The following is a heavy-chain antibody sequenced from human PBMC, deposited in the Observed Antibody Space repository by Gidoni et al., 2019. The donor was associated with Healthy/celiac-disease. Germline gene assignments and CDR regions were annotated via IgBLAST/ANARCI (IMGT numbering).Heavy chain of an antibody. CDR2: IYSGGST. V-gene: IGHV3-66*01. CDR1: GFTVSSNY. Sequence: EVQLVESGGGLVQPGGSLRLSCAASGFTVSSNYMSWVRQAPGKGLEWVSVIYSGGSTYYADSVKGRFTISRDNSKNTLYLQMNSLRAEDTAEYYCARGGSGYSYWYFDLWGRGTLVTVSS. D-gene: IGHD3-22*01. J-gene: IGHJ2*01. CDR3: ARGGSGYSYWYFDL.